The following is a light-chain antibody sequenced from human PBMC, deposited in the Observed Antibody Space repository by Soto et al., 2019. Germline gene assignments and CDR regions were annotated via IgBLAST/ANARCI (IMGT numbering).Light chain of an antibody. CDR2: DAS. V-gene: IGKV3-11*01. J-gene: IGKJ1*01. Sequence: EIVLTQSPVTLSLSPGQRATLSCRASQSVSSYLAWYQQKPGQAPRLLIYDASNRATGIPPRFSGYVSGTDFTLTISSLEPEDFAVYYCQQRSDWPVTFGQGTRVEI. CDR3: QQRSDWPVT. CDR1: QSVSSY.